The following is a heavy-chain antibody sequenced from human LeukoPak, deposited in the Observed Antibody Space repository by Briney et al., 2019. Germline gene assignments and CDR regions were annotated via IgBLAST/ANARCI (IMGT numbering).Heavy chain of an antibody. CDR3: ARGRSAVTTPSHFDY. Sequence: SVKVSCKASGGTFSSYAISWVRQAPGQGLEWMGGIIPIFGTANYAQKFQGRVTITADKSTSTAYMELSSLRSEDTAVYYCARGRSAVTTPSHFDYWGQGTLVTVSP. V-gene: IGHV1-69*06. CDR2: IIPIFGTA. CDR1: GGTFSSYA. J-gene: IGHJ4*02. D-gene: IGHD4-17*01.